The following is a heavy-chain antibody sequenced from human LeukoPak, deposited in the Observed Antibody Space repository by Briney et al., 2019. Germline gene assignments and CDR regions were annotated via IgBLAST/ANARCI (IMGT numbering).Heavy chain of an antibody. CDR3: ARELVVGATKVGGYYYMDV. CDR1: GGSISSYY. CDR2: IYTGGST. D-gene: IGHD1-26*01. Sequence: SETLSLTCTVSGGSISSYYWSWIRQPAGKGLEWIGRIYTGGSTNYNPSLKSRVTMSVDTSKNQFSLKLSSVTAADTAVYYCARELVVGATKVGGYYYMDVWGKGTTVTVSS. V-gene: IGHV4-4*07. J-gene: IGHJ6*03.